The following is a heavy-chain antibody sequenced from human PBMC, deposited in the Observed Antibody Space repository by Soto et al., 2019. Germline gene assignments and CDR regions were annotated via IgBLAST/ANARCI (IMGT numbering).Heavy chain of an antibody. D-gene: IGHD3-3*01. J-gene: IGHJ4*02. CDR1: GYTFTGYY. CDR3: ARDRTHYYDFCSGYYTGYYFDY. CDR2: INPNSGGT. Sequence: ASVKVSCKASGYTFTGYYMHWVRQAPGQGLEWMGWINPNSGGTNYAQKFQGWVTMTRDTSISTAYMELSRLRSDDTAVYYCARDRTHYYDFCSGYYTGYYFDYWGQGTLVTVSS. V-gene: IGHV1-2*04.